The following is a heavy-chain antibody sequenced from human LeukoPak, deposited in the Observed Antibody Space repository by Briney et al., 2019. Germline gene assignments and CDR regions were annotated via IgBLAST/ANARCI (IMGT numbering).Heavy chain of an antibody. CDR1: GFTFSSYG. V-gene: IGHV3-30*18. J-gene: IGHJ4*02. Sequence: GGSLRLPCAASGFTFSSYGMHWVRQAPGKGLEWVAVISYDGSNKYYADSVKGRFTISRDNSKNTLYLQMNSLRAEDTAVYYCAKGGESLLRYFDWLLYPLDYWGQGTLVTVSS. CDR3: AKGGESLLRYFDWLLYPLDY. CDR2: ISYDGSNK. D-gene: IGHD3-9*01.